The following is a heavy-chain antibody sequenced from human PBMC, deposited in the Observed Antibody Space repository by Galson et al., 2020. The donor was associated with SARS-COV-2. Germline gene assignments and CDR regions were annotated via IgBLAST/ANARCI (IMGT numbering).Heavy chain of an antibody. D-gene: IGHD3-10*01. Sequence: SETLSLTCTVSGGSITTYYWSWIRQPPGKGLEWIGHIPHSGSTNYNPSLKSRVTISADTSKNQVSLNLSFVTAADTAVYYCARYYYGSGSHYNDAYFDSWGQGTLVTVSS. CDR2: IPHSGST. J-gene: IGHJ4*02. CDR3: ARYYYGSGSHYNDAYFDS. CDR1: GGSITTYY. V-gene: IGHV4-59*01.